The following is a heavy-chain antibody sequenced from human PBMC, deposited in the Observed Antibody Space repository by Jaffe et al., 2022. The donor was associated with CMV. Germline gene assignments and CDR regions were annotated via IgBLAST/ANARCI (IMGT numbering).Heavy chain of an antibody. CDR3: ARGSGYFHPFDY. D-gene: IGHD3-22*01. Sequence: QITLKESGPTLVKPTQTLTLTCTFSGFSLSTSGVGVGWIRQPPGKALEWLALIYWDDDKRYSPSLKSRLTITKDTSKNQVVLTMTNMDPVDTATYYCARGSGYFHPFDYWGQGTLVTVSS. CDR1: GFSLSTSGVG. J-gene: IGHJ4*02. V-gene: IGHV2-5*02. CDR2: IYWDDDK.